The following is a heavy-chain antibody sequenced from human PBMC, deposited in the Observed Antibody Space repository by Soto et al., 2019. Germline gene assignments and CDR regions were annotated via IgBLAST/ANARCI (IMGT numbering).Heavy chain of an antibody. CDR3: ARGRASGSYYLLDY. Sequence: ASVKVSCKASGNTFTSYDINWVRQATGHGLEWMGWINPNSGNIGYAQRFQGRVTMTRDTAIRTAYMEVSRLRSDDTAVYYCARGRASGSYYLLDYWGQGTLVTVSS. V-gene: IGHV1-8*01. CDR2: INPNSGNI. CDR1: GNTFTSYD. D-gene: IGHD3-10*01. J-gene: IGHJ4*02.